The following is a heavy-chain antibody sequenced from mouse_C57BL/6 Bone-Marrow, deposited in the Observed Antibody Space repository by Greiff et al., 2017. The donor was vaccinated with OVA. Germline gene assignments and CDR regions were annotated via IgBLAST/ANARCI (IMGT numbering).Heavy chain of an antibody. D-gene: IGHD1-1*01. CDR2: IYPRDGST. CDR3: TTGSSYWYFDV. J-gene: IGHJ1*03. V-gene: IGHV1-78*01. CDR1: GYTFTDHT. Sequence: QVQLKESDAELVKPGASVKISCKVSGYTFTDHTIHWMKQRPEQGLEWIGYIYPRDGSTKYNEKFQGKATITADTSSNTAYLQLSSLTSEDTAVYYCTTGSSYWYFDVWGTGTTVTVSS.